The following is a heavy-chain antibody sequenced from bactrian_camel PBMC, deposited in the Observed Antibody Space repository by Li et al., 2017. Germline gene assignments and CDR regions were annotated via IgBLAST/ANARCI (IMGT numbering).Heavy chain of an antibody. CDR2: FIDDGRI. J-gene: IGHJ4*01. CDR1: GYRENC. CDR3: AGKDSGLCSLGAEVYNY. Sequence: VQLVESGGGSVQAGGSLRLSCARSGYRENCIGWFRQAPGKERENVAFFIDDGRIKYADSVKGRFIISQDSVGTTLFLQMNSLKPEDTAMYYCAGKDSGLCSLGAEVYNYWGQGTQVTVS. D-gene: IGHD5*01. V-gene: IGHV3S53*01.